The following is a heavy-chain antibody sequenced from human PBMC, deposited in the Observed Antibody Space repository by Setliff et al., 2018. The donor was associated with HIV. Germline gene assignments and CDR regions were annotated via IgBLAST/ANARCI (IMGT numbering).Heavy chain of an antibody. CDR2: INPNSGGT. D-gene: IGHD2-8*01. Sequence: ASVKVSCKASGHTFTGYYMHWVRQAPGQGLEWMGRINPNSGGTNYAQKFQGRVSMTRDTSISTAYMELSRLRADDTAVFYCATKVYCTNGVCLDAFDIWGQGTMVTVSS. J-gene: IGHJ3*02. V-gene: IGHV1-2*06. CDR3: ATKVYCTNGVCLDAFDI. CDR1: GHTFTGYY.